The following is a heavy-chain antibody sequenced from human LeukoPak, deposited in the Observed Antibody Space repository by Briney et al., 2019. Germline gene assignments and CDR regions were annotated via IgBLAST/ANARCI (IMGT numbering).Heavy chain of an antibody. V-gene: IGHV1-2*02. CDR2: TNPNTGGT. CDR3: ASVEMATIGFEH. Sequence: ASVKVSCKASGYTFTGYYMHWVRQAPGQGLEWMGWTNPNTGGTKYAQKFQGRVTMTRDTSISTAYMEPSSLRSDDTAVYFCASVEMATIGFEHWGQGTLVTVSS. D-gene: IGHD5-24*01. J-gene: IGHJ4*02. CDR1: GYTFTGYY.